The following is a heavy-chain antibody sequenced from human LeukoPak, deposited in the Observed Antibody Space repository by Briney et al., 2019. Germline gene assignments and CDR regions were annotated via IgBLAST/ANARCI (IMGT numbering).Heavy chain of an antibody. D-gene: IGHD1-26*01. J-gene: IGHJ6*02. CDR3: TRHGAGLSGSYYRSYYYYYGMDV. Sequence: GGSLRLSCAASGFTFSGSAMHWVRQASGKGLEWVGRIRSKANSYATAYAASVKGRFTISRDDSKNTAYLQMNSLKTEDTAVYYCTRHGAGLSGSYYRSYYYYYGMDVWGQGTTVTVSS. CDR2: IRSKANSYAT. CDR1: GFTFSGSA. V-gene: IGHV3-73*01.